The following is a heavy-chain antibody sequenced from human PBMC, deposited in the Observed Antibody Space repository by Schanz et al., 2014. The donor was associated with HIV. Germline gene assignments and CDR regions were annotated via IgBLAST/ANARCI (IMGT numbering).Heavy chain of an antibody. D-gene: IGHD2-15*01. Sequence: VQLVESGGGLVQPGGSLRLSCAASGFTFSSYGIHWVRQAPGKGLEWVSAISGSGISTYYADSVKGRFTISRDNSKNTLFLQMNSLRGEDTAVYYCARGGIWEWDQPDFDYGGQGTLVTVSS. V-gene: IGHV3-NL1*01. J-gene: IGHJ4*02. CDR2: ISGSGIST. CDR3: ARGGIWEWDQPDFDY. CDR1: GFTFSSYG.